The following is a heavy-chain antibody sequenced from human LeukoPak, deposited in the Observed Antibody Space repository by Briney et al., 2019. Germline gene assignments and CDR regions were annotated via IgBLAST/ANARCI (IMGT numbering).Heavy chain of an antibody. Sequence: ASVKVSCKASGYTFTGYYRHWVRQAPGQGLEWMGRINPNSGGTHYAQKFQGRLTMTRETSISTAYMEPSRWKSEDTAVYYRARGAYCSGGSCLQPKRYDYWGQGTLVTVSS. CDR1: GYTFTGYY. J-gene: IGHJ4*02. CDR2: INPNSGGT. CDR3: ARGAYCSGGSCLQPKRYDY. D-gene: IGHD2-15*01. V-gene: IGHV1-2*06.